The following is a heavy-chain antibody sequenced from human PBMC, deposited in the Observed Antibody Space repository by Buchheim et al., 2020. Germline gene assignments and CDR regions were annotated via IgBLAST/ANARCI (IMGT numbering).Heavy chain of an antibody. D-gene: IGHD2-2*01. V-gene: IGHV4-34*01. CDR2: INHSGST. CDR3: ARVRPYCSSTSCAARYYYYGMDV. Sequence: QVQLQQWGAGLLKPSETLSLTCAVYGGSFSGYYWSWIRQPPGTGLEWIGEINHSGSTNYNPSLKSRVTLSVDTSTNQFSLNLSSVTAADTAVYYCARVRPYCSSTSCAARYYYYGMDVWGQGTT. J-gene: IGHJ6*02. CDR1: GGSFSGYY.